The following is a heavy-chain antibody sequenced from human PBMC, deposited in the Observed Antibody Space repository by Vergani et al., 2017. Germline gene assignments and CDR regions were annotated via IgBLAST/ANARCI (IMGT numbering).Heavy chain of an antibody. CDR3: AGPQGTSAYYYGGFDY. D-gene: IGHD3-22*01. CDR1: GFTLSSYA. CDR2: ISGSGGNT. V-gene: IGHV3-23*01. J-gene: IGHJ4*02. Sequence: EVQLLESGGNLIQPGGSLRLSCGASGFTLSSYAMTWVRLAPGKGLQWVSAISGSGGNTFYTDSVKGRFTISRDNSKDTLYLQMNSLTAEDTAIYYCAGPQGTSAYYYGGFDYWGQGILVTVSS.